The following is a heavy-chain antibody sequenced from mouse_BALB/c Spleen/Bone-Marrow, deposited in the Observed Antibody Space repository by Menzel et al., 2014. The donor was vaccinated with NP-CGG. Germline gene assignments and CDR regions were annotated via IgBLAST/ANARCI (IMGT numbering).Heavy chain of an antibody. CDR3: ARSPYDYAAMDY. CDR1: GFTFSSFG. D-gene: IGHD2-4*01. V-gene: IGHV5-17*02. Sequence: EVKLMESGGGLVQPGGSRKLPCAASGFTFSSFGMHWVRQAPEKGLEWVAYISSGSSTIYYADTVKGRFTISRDNPKNTLFLQMTSLRSEDTAMYYCARSPYDYAAMDYWGQGTSVTVSS. CDR2: ISSGSSTI. J-gene: IGHJ4*01.